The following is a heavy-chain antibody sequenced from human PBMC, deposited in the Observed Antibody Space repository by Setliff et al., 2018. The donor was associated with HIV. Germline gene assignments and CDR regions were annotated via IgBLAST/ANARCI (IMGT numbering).Heavy chain of an antibody. CDR2: IYHSGIT. CDR3: ARGIAAAEGYFDY. CDR1: GGSISSGGYY. D-gene: IGHD6-13*01. J-gene: IGHJ4*02. Sequence: PSETLSLTCTVSGGSISSGGYYWSWIRQHPGKGPEWIGYIYHSGITYYNPSLKSRVTISLDTSKNQFSLKLSSVTAADTAVYYCARGIAAAEGYFDYWGQGTLVTVSS. V-gene: IGHV4-31*03.